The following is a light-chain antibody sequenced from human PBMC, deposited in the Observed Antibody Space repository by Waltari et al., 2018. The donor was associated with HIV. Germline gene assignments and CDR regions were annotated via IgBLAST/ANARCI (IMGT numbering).Light chain of an antibody. Sequence: QSALTQPASVSGSPGQSITISCTGTSSDVGGYNYVSWYQQHPGKAPKLMIYEVSNRPSGVSNRCSGSKSCNTASLTISGLQAEDEADYYCSSYTSSSLYVFGTGTKVTVL. CDR1: SSDVGGYNY. V-gene: IGLV2-14*01. CDR2: EVS. J-gene: IGLJ1*01. CDR3: SSYTSSSLYV.